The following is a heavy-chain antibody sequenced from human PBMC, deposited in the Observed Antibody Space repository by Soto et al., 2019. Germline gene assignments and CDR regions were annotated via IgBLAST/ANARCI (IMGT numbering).Heavy chain of an antibody. Sequence: QITLKESGPTLVKPTQTLTLTCTFSGFSLTTDAVGVGWIRQPPGKPLEWLALIYWDDDKRYSPGQKSRLTITKDASRNQVVLTLTNMDPADTATYYCAHVYWVAAGIRYYFDYWGQGTLVTVSS. V-gene: IGHV2-5*02. CDR2: IYWDDDK. CDR1: GFSLTTDAVG. CDR3: AHVYWVAAGIRYYFDY. D-gene: IGHD1-1*01. J-gene: IGHJ4*02.